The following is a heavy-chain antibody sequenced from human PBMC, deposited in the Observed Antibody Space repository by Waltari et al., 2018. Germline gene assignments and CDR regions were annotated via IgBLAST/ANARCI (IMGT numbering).Heavy chain of an antibody. D-gene: IGHD3-9*01. CDR3: ARDLRYFDWLLPHYYYYGMDV. CDR2: IYTSGST. V-gene: IGHV4-61*02. Sequence: QVQLQESGPGLVKPSQTLSLTCTVSGGSISSGSYYWSWIRQPAGQGLGWIGRIYTSGSTNYNPSLKSRVTISVDTSKNQFSLKLSSVTAADTAVYYCARDLRYFDWLLPHYYYYGMDVWGQGTTVTVSS. J-gene: IGHJ6*02. CDR1: GGSISSGSYY.